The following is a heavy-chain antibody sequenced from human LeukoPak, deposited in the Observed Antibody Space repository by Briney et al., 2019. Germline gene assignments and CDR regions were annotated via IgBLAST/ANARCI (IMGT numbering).Heavy chain of an antibody. CDR3: ARQGFGVDY. Sequence: SGTLSLTCTVSGGSISSYYWSWIRQPPGKGLEWIGYIYYSGSTNYNPSLKSRVTISVDTSKNQFSLKLSSVTAADTAVYYCARQGFGVDYWGQGTLVTVSS. CDR2: IYYSGST. J-gene: IGHJ4*02. CDR1: GGSISSYY. D-gene: IGHD3-10*01. V-gene: IGHV4-59*08.